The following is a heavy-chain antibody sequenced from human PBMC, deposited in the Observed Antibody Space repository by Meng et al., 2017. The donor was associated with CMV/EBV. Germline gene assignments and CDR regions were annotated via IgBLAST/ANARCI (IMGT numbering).Heavy chain of an antibody. CDR1: GDSVSGNRAI. J-gene: IGHJ4*02. D-gene: IGHD1-26*01. Sequence: SGDSVSGNRAIWHWIRQSPSSGLEWLGRTYYRSRWYNDYAVSVKSRIIITPDTSKNHFSLQLNSVTPEDTAIYYCTRSDGRNHFDYWGLGSLVTVSS. CDR3: TRSDGRNHFDY. V-gene: IGHV6-1*01. CDR2: TYYRSRWYN.